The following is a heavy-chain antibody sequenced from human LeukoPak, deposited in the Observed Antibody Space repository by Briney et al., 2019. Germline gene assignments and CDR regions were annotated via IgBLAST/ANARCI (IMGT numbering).Heavy chain of an antibody. D-gene: IGHD4-17*01. CDR1: GFTFDDYD. V-gene: IGHV3-9*03. J-gene: IGHJ4*02. CDR3: AKGSRYGEHYFDY. CDR2: ISWNSGSI. Sequence: PGGSLRLSCAASGFTFDDYDMHWVRQAPGKGLEWVSGISWNSGSIGYADSVKGRFTISRDNAKNSLYLQMNSLRAENMALCYCAKGSRYGEHYFDYWGQGTLVTVSS.